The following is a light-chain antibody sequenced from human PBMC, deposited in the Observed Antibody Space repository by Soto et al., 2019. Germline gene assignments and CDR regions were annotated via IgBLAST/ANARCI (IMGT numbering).Light chain of an antibody. CDR2: EGS. Sequence: QSALTQPASVSGSPGQSIAISCTGTSSDVGSYNSVSWYQQHPGKAPKLMIYEGSKRPSGVSDRFSGSKSGNTASLTISGLQAEDEADYYCCSYVGNPYVFGTETKVTVL. J-gene: IGLJ1*01. CDR3: CSYVGNPYV. V-gene: IGLV2-23*01. CDR1: SSDVGSYNS.